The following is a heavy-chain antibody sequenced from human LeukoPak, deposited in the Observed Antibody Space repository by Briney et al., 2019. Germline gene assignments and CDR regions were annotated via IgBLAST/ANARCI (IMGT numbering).Heavy chain of an antibody. CDR3: ARRGSSSSPYYYGMDV. Sequence: GASVKVSCKASGGTFSSYAISWVRQAPGQGLEWMGWINPNSGGTNYAQKFQGWVTMTRDTSISTAYMELSRLRSDDTAVYYCARRGSSSSPYYYGMDVWGQGTTVTVSS. D-gene: IGHD6-6*01. J-gene: IGHJ6*02. V-gene: IGHV1-2*04. CDR1: GGTFSSYA. CDR2: INPNSGGT.